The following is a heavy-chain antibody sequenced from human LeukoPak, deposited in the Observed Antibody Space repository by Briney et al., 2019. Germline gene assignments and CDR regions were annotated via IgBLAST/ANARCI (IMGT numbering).Heavy chain of an antibody. Sequence: SGTLSLTCAVSGGSLSSNNWWSWVRQPPGKGLEWIGYIYYSGSTNYNPSLKSRVTISVDTSKNQFSLKLSSVTAADTAVYYCARGSTVAGTSDYWGQGTLVTVSS. J-gene: IGHJ4*02. CDR2: IYYSGST. CDR3: ARGSTVAGTSDY. D-gene: IGHD6-19*01. V-gene: IGHV4-4*02. CDR1: GGSLSSNNW.